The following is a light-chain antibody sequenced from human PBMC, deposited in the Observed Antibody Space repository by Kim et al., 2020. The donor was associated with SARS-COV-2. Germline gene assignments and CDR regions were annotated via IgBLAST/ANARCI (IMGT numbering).Light chain of an antibody. CDR1: QGIGSY. CDR2: AAS. V-gene: IGKV1-9*01. CDR3: QHLNSNPV. J-gene: IGKJ3*01. Sequence: IQLTQSPSSLSASVGDRVTITCRASQGIGSYLAWYQQKPGKAPKLLIFAASTLQSWAPSRFSGSGSGTDFTLTISSLQPEDFATYYCQHLNSNPVFGPGTKVDIK.